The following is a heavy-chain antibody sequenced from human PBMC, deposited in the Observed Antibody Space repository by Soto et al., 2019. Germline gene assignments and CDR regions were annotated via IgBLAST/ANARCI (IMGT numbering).Heavy chain of an antibody. CDR3: ARGHRPKYYYYYGMDV. CDR1: GGSISSYY. Sequence: PSETLSLTCTVSGGSISSYYWSWIRQPPGKGLEWIGYIYYSGSTDYNPSLKSRVTISVDTSKNQFSLKLSSVTAADTAVYYCARGHRPKYYYYYGMDVWGQGTTVTVSS. J-gene: IGHJ6*02. CDR2: IYYSGST. V-gene: IGHV4-59*01.